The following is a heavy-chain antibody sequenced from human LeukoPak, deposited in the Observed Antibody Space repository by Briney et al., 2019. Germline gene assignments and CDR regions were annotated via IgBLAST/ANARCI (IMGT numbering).Heavy chain of an antibody. Sequence: SETLSLTCAVSGASISGSGYYWSWIRQPPGKGLEWIGYIYYSGSTNYNPSLKSRVTISVDTSKDQFSLKLSSVTAADTAVYYCAREGDGYNRGWFDPWGQGTLVTVSS. D-gene: IGHD5-24*01. CDR3: AREGDGYNRGWFDP. J-gene: IGHJ5*02. CDR2: IYYSGST. V-gene: IGHV4-61*08. CDR1: GASISGSGYY.